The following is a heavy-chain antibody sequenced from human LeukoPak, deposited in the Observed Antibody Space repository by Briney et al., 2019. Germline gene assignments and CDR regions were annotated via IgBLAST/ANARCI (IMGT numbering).Heavy chain of an antibody. CDR3: ARGIFWYNWNYYYYYMDV. CDR2: INHSGST. J-gene: IGHJ6*03. Sequence: SETLSLTCTVSGGSISSGDYYWSWIRQPPGKGLEWIGEINHSGSTNYNPSLKSRVTISVDTSKNQFSLKLSSVTAADTAVYYCARGIFWYNWNYYYYYMDVWGKGTTVTVSS. CDR1: GGSISSGDYY. D-gene: IGHD1-1*01. V-gene: IGHV4-39*07.